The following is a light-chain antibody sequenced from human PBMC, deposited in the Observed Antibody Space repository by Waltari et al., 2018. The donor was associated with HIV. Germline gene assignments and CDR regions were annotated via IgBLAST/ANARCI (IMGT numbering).Light chain of an antibody. CDR3: NSYAGSNNWV. Sequence: QSALTQPPSASGSPGQSVALPSPGPSSDVCGSKYVSWYQQHPGKAPKLMIYEVNKRPSGVPDRFSGSKSANTASLTVSGLQADDEADYYCNSYAGSNNWVFGGGTKLTVL. J-gene: IGLJ3*02. CDR1: SSDVCGSKY. V-gene: IGLV2-8*01. CDR2: EVN.